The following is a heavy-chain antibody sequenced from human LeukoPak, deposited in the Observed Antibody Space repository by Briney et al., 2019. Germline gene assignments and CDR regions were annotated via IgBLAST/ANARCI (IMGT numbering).Heavy chain of an antibody. Sequence: PGGSLRLSCAASRFTFSSYAMSWVRQAPGKGLEWVSVIYSGGSTYYADSVKGRFTISRDNSKNTLYLQMNSLRAEDTAVYYCARDHYYGSDLVGYWGQGTLVTVSS. CDR2: IYSGGST. V-gene: IGHV3-53*01. J-gene: IGHJ4*02. CDR1: RFTFSSYA. D-gene: IGHD3-10*01. CDR3: ARDHYYGSDLVGY.